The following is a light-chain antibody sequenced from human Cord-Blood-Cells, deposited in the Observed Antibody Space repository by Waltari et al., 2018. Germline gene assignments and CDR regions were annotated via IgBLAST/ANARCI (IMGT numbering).Light chain of an antibody. Sequence: QSALTQPASVSGSPGQSITISCTATSRDVGSYDLLSCYQHHQGKAPKLMIYEVSKRPSGVSNRFSGSKSGNTASLTISGLQAEDEADYYCCSYAGSSTPVVFGGGTKLTVL. CDR3: CSYAGSSTPVV. CDR2: EVS. CDR1: SRDVGSYDL. J-gene: IGLJ2*01. V-gene: IGLV2-23*02.